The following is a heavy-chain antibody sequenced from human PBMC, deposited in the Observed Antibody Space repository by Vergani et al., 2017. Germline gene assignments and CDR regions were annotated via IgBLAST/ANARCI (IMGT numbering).Heavy chain of an antibody. CDR3: ARDNGMATITGYYYYYMDV. Sequence: QVQLQESGPGLVKPSETLSLICDVFDFISNGHYWGWIRQSPEKGLELIGSLYASGSTYYNPSLKSRVTISVDTSKNQFSLKLSSVTAADTAVYYCARDNGMATITGYYYYYMDVWGKGTTVTVSS. V-gene: IGHV4-38-2*02. J-gene: IGHJ6*03. D-gene: IGHD5-24*01. CDR1: DFISNGHY. CDR2: LYASGST.